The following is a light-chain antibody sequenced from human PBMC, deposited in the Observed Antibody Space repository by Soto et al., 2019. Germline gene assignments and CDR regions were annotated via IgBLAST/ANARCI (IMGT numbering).Light chain of an antibody. Sequence: DIQMTQSPSTLSASVGDRVTITCRARQSISSWLAWYQQKPGKAPKLLIYDASSLESGVPSRFSGSGSGTEFTLTISSLQPDDLATYYCQQYNSYSWTFGQGTKVEIK. CDR2: DAS. CDR3: QQYNSYSWT. J-gene: IGKJ1*01. CDR1: QSISSW. V-gene: IGKV1-5*01.